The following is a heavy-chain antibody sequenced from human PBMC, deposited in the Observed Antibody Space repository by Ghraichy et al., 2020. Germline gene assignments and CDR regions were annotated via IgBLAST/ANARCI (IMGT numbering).Heavy chain of an antibody. CDR1: GYTFTSYG. J-gene: IGHJ4*02. CDR3: ARDKEGGGGSYPFDY. CDR2: ISAYNGNT. Sequence: ASVKVSCKASGYTFTSYGISWVRQAPGQGLEWMGWISAYNGNTNYAQKLQGRVTMTTDTSTSTAYMELRSLRSDDTAVYYCARDKEGGGGSYPFDYWGQGTLVTVSS. D-gene: IGHD1-26*01. V-gene: IGHV1-18*01.